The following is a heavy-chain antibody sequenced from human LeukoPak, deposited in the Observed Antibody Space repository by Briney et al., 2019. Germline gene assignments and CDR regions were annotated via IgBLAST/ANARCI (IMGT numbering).Heavy chain of an antibody. D-gene: IGHD3-10*01. Sequence: SETLSLTCAVYGGSFSGYYWSWIRQPPGKGLEWIGEINHSGSTNYNPSLKSRVTISVDTSKNQFSLKLSSVTAADTAVYYCARHRRYYYGSGSSYYFDYWGQGTLVTVSS. CDR3: ARHRRYYYGSGSSYYFDY. CDR1: GGSFSGYY. J-gene: IGHJ4*02. V-gene: IGHV4-34*01. CDR2: INHSGST.